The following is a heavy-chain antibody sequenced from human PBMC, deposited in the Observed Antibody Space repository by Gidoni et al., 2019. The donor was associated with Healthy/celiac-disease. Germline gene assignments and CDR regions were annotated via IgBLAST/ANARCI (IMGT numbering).Heavy chain of an antibody. CDR1: VFTFSSYG. CDR3: ARGADYDFWSGYPPRDPPYYYYGMDV. CDR2: IGYDGSNK. V-gene: IGHV3-33*01. Sequence: QVQLVESGGGVVQPGRSLRLSCAASVFTFSSYGMHWVRQAPGKGLEWVAVIGYDGSNKYYANSVKGRFTISRDNSKNTLYLQMNSLRAEDTAVYYCARGADYDFWSGYPPRDPPYYYYGMDVWGQGTTVTVSS. J-gene: IGHJ6*02. D-gene: IGHD3-3*01.